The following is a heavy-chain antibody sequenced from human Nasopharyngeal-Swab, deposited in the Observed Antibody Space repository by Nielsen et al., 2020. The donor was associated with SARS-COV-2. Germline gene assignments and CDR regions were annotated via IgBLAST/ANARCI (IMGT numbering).Heavy chain of an antibody. D-gene: IGHD1-26*01. J-gene: IGHJ6*02. V-gene: IGHV4-39*01. Sequence: PGKGPEWIGSIYYSGSTYYNPSLKSRVTISVDTSKNQFSLKLSSVTAADTAVYYCASQGSGSYYLLYYYYGMDVWGQGTTVTVSS. CDR3: ASQGSGSYYLLYYYYGMDV. CDR2: IYYSGST.